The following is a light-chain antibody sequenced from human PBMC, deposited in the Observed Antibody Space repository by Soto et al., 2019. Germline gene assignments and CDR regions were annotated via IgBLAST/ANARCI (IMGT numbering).Light chain of an antibody. CDR1: QSVRRY. CDR3: QQRNNWPPIT. V-gene: IGKV3-11*01. Sequence: EIVLTQSPATLSLSPGERATLSCRASQSVRRYLAWYQQKPCQAPRLLIYDASTRATGIPARFSGSGSETDVTLTITSLEPEDFAVYYCQQRNNWPPITFGQGTRLEI. CDR2: DAS. J-gene: IGKJ5*01.